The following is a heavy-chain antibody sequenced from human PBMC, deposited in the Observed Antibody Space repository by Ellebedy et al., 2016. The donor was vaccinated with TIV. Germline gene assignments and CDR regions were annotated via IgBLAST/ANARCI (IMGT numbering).Heavy chain of an antibody. Sequence: PGGSLRPSCATPGFIFSDYAISWVRQPPGQGLEWVSTISGRGESTFAADSVKGRFTISRDFSKRTVYLQMTSLRVEDTAVYFCATRGHSIGWFADWGQGTLVTVSS. CDR2: ISGRGEST. J-gene: IGHJ5*02. D-gene: IGHD3-22*01. CDR3: ATRGHSIGWFAD. V-gene: IGHV3-23*01. CDR1: GFIFSDYA.